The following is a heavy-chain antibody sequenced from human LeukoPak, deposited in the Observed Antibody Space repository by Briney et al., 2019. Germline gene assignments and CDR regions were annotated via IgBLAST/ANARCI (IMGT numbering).Heavy chain of an antibody. Sequence: PGGSLRLSCAASGFTFSSHWMTWVRQAPGKGLEWVANIKPDGSEKQHADSVKGRFTISRDNAKNSLYLQMNSLSAEDTAVYYCARWDYASGWYVDYWGQGALVTVSS. V-gene: IGHV3-7*01. CDR1: GFTFSSHW. CDR2: IKPDGSEK. CDR3: ARWDYASGWYVDY. D-gene: IGHD6-19*01. J-gene: IGHJ4*02.